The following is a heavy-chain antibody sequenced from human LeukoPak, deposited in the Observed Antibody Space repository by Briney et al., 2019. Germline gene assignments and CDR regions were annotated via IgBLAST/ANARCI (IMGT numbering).Heavy chain of an antibody. CDR2: ISSSSSYI. V-gene: IGHV3-21*01. CDR1: GFTFSVYD. CDR3: AREGDAFDI. Sequence: GGSLRLSCAASGFTFSVYDMYWIRQSPGKGLECVSSISSSSSYIYYADSVKGRFTISRDNAKNSLYLQMNSLRAEDTAVYYCAREGDAFDIWGQGTMVTVSS. J-gene: IGHJ3*02.